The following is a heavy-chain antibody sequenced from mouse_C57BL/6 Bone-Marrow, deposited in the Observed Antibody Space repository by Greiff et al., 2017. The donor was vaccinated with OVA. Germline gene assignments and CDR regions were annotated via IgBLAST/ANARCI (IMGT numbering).Heavy chain of an antibody. CDR2: IDPSDSYT. CDR3: AREGGNWGSY. CDR1: GYTFTSYW. J-gene: IGHJ3*01. Sequence: QVQLKQPGAELVRPGTSVKLSCKASGYTFTSYWMHWVKQRPGQGLEWIGVIDPSDSYTNYNQKFKGKATLTVDTSSSTAYMQLSSLTSEDSAVYYCAREGGNWGSYWGQGTLVTVSA. D-gene: IGHD2-1*01. V-gene: IGHV1-59*01.